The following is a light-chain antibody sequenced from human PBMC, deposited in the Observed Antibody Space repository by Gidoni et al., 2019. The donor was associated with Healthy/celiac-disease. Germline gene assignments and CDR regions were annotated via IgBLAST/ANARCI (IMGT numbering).Light chain of an antibody. J-gene: IGKJ4*01. CDR3: QQYYSIPLT. V-gene: IGKV4-1*01. CDR1: PSVLYSSNNKNY. CDR2: GAS. Sequence: DIVMTQSPDSLAVSLGERATINCKSSPSVLYSSNNKNYLAWYQQKPGQPPKLLIYGASTRDSGVPDRFSGSGSGTDFTLTISSPQAEDVAVYYCQQYYSIPLTFGGGTKVEIK.